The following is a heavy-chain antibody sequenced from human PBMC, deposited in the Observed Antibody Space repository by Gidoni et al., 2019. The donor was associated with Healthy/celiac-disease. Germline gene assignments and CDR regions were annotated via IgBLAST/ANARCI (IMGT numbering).Heavy chain of an antibody. Sequence: QVQLQESGPGLVKPSKTLSLTCTVSGGSISSYYWSWIRQPPGKGLEWIGYIYYSGSTNYNPSLKSRVTIPVDTSKNQFSLKLSSVTAADTAVYYCARGRSSSWYGGANWFDPWGQGTLVTVSS. J-gene: IGHJ5*02. V-gene: IGHV4-59*01. CDR3: ARGRSSSWYGGANWFDP. D-gene: IGHD6-13*01. CDR1: GGSISSYY. CDR2: IYYSGST.